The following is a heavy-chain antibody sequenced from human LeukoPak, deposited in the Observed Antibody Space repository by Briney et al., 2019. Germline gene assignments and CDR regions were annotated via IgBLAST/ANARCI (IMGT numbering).Heavy chain of an antibody. Sequence: GGSLKLSCLVSGFNFSDYSMNWVRQAPGKGLEWVSSISSSSYIYYADSVKGRFTISRDNAKNSLYLQMNSLRVEDTAVYYCAREWQGGIAAAGTRIEGDYWGQGTLVAVSS. CDR3: AREWQGGIAAAGTRIEGDY. J-gene: IGHJ4*02. CDR2: ISSSSYI. CDR1: GFNFSDYS. D-gene: IGHD6-13*01. V-gene: IGHV3-69-1*02.